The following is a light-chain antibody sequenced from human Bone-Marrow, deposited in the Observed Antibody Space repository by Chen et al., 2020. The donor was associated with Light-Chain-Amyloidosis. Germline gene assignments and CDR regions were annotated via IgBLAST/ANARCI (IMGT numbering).Light chain of an antibody. CDR1: SSDVGTYNL. Sequence: QSALTQPASVSGSPGQSITISCTGTSSDVGTYNLVSWYQQHPGKVPKLIIYEVNKRPAGVYNRFSGSKSGNTASLTISGLQAEDESDYYCCSYVGSATLVFGGGTKLTVL. CDR3: CSYVGSATLV. V-gene: IGLV2-23*02. J-gene: IGLJ2*01. CDR2: EVN.